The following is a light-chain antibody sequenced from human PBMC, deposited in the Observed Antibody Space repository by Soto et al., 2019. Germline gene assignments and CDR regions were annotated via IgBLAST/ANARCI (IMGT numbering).Light chain of an antibody. V-gene: IGKV3D-15*02. J-gene: IGKJ5*01. CDR3: QQYGNSPIT. CDR1: ESVGSH. CDR2: GAS. Sequence: EVVMTQSPATLSVSPGERATLSCRASESVGSHLAWFRQKPGQAPRLLIYGASNRATGIPARFSGSGSGTDFTLTISSLEPEDFAVYYCQQYGNSPITFGQGTRLE.